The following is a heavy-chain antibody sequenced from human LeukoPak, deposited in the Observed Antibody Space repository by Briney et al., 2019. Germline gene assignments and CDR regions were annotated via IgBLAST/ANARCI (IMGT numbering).Heavy chain of an antibody. J-gene: IGHJ4*02. CDR2: ITGSGVDT. CDR3: AKGPMDSSHYLFDY. Sequence: EAGGSLRLSCAASGFTFSSHAMSWVRQAPGKGVEGVSVITGSGVDTYYAGSVKGRFTISRDNSKNTLYVQMNSLGAEDTAIYYCAKGPMDSSHYLFDYWGQGTLVTVSS. V-gene: IGHV3-23*01. CDR1: GFTFSSHA. D-gene: IGHD3/OR15-3a*01.